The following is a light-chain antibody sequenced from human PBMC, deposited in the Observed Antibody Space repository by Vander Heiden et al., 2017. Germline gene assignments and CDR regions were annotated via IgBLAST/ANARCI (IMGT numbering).Light chain of an antibody. V-gene: IGLV1-47*01. J-gene: IGLJ3*02. CDR3: AMWDDRMTGRV. Sequence: QSVLTQPPSASGTPGQTVTISGSGSSSNIGSHYVYWCPHLPGTAPKLLMYRKNQRPSGVPDRFSGSKSGASASLAISGLRSEDEADYYCAMWDDRMTGRVFGGGTKLTVL. CDR2: RKN. CDR1: SSNIGSHY.